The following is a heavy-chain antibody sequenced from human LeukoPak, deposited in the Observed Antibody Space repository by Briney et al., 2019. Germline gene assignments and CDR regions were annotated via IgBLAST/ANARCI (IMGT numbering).Heavy chain of an antibody. CDR3: AKGGIRSGWTDDY. D-gene: IGHD6-19*01. Sequence: HSGGSLRLSCAASGFTFSSYAMSWVRQAPGKGLEWVSAISGSDSSTYYADSVKGRFTISRDNSKNTLFLQMNSLRGEDTAVYYCAKGGIRSGWTDDYWGQGTVVTVSS. J-gene: IGHJ4*02. CDR1: GFTFSSYA. V-gene: IGHV3-23*01. CDR2: ISGSDSST.